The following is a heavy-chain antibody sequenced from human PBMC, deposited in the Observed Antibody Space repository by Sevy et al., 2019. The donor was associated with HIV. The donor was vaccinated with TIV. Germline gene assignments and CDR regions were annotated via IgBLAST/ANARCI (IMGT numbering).Heavy chain of an antibody. D-gene: IGHD3-3*01. Sequence: SETLSLTCTVSGGSISSSSYYWGWIRQPPGKGLEWIGSIYYSGSTYYNPSLKSRVTISVDTSKNQFSLKLSCVTAADTAVYYCARLDFWSGYPYFDYWGQGTLVTVSS. CDR1: GGSISSSSYY. CDR3: ARLDFWSGYPYFDY. CDR2: IYYSGST. V-gene: IGHV4-39*01. J-gene: IGHJ4*02.